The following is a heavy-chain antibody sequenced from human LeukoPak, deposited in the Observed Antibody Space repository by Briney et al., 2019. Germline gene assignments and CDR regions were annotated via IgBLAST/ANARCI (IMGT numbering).Heavy chain of an antibody. J-gene: IGHJ4*02. D-gene: IGHD1-26*01. CDR3: AKEYTGTFSPFPSYLDN. CDR1: EFSVGSNY. Sequence: GGSLRLSCAASEFSVGSNYMTWVRQAPGKGLEWVSLIYSGGSTYYADSVKGRFTISRDNSKNTLYLQMNSLRAEDTAIYYCAKEYTGTFSPFPSYLDNWGQGTLVTVSS. V-gene: IGHV3-66*01. CDR2: IYSGGST.